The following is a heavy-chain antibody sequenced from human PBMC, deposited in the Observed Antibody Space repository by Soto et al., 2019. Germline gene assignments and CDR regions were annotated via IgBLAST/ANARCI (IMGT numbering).Heavy chain of an antibody. D-gene: IGHD2-15*01. V-gene: IGHV4-59*12. Sequence: SETLSLTCTVSGGSISSYYWSWIRQPPGKGLEWIGYIYYSGSTNYNPSLKSRVTISVDTSKNQFSLKLSSVTAADTAVYYCARGGYCSGGSCYTTPLDYWGQGTLVTV. CDR1: GGSISSYY. J-gene: IGHJ4*02. CDR3: ARGGYCSGGSCYTTPLDY. CDR2: IYYSGST.